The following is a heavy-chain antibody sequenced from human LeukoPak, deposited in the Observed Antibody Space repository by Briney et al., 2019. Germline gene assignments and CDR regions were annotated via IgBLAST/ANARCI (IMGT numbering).Heavy chain of an antibody. J-gene: IGHJ4*02. V-gene: IGHV3-74*01. CDR2: INSDGSST. D-gene: IGHD3-9*01. CDR3: ARGPLGYDILTGYYGFDY. Sequence: PGGSLRLSCAASGFTLSSYWMHWVRQAPGKGLVWVSRINSDGSSTSYADSVKGRFTISRDNAKNTLYLQMNSLRAEDTAVYYCARGPLGYDILTGYYGFDYWGQGTLVTVSS. CDR1: GFTLSSYW.